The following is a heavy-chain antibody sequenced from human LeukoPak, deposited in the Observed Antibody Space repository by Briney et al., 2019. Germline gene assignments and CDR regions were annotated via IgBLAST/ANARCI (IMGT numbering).Heavy chain of an antibody. CDR3: AKCGYGDSQGYSDY. D-gene: IGHD4-17*01. Sequence: GGSLRLSCAASGFTFSSYAMSWVRQAPGKGLEWVSAISGSGGSTYYADSVKGRFTISRDNSKNTLYLQMNSLRAEDTAVYYCAKCGYGDSQGYSDYWGQGTLVTVSS. J-gene: IGHJ4*02. CDR2: ISGSGGST. CDR1: GFTFSSYA. V-gene: IGHV3-23*01.